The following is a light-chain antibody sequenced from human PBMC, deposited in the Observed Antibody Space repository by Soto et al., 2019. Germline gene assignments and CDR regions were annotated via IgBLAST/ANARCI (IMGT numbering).Light chain of an antibody. V-gene: IGKV1-39*01. CDR3: QQSYSIPLA. Sequence: DIQMTQSPSSLSASVGDRVTITCRASQRISSYLNWYQEKPGRAPKLLIYAASSLQSGVPSRFSGSGSGTDFTLTISSLQPEDFATYYCQQSYSIPLAFGGVTKVEIK. CDR2: AAS. CDR1: QRISSY. J-gene: IGKJ4*01.